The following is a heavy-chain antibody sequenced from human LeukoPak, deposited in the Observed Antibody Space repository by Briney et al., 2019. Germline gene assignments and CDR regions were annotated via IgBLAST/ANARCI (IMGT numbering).Heavy chain of an antibody. D-gene: IGHD6-13*01. Sequence: SETLSLTCTVSGGSISSYYWSWIRQPPGKGLEWIGYIYYSGSTNYNPSLKGRVTISVDTSKNQFSLKLSSVTAADTAVYYCARVMAAAGAFDIWGQGTMVTVSS. CDR1: GGSISSYY. J-gene: IGHJ3*02. CDR2: IYYSGST. V-gene: IGHV4-59*01. CDR3: ARVMAAAGAFDI.